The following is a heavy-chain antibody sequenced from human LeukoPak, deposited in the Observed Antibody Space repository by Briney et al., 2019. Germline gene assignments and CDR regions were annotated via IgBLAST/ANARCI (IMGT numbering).Heavy chain of an antibody. V-gene: IGHV3-30-3*01. Sequence: GRSLRLSCAASGFTFSSYAMHWVRQAPGKGLEWVAVISYDGSNKYYADSVKGRLTISRDNSKNTLYLQMNSLRAEDTAVYYCAVYGSGSQPEDFDIWGQGTMVTVSS. CDR1: GFTFSSYA. J-gene: IGHJ3*02. CDR3: AVYGSGSQPEDFDI. CDR2: ISYDGSNK. D-gene: IGHD3-10*01.